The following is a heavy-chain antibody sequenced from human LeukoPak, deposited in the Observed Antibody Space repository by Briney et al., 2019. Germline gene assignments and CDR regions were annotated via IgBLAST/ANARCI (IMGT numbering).Heavy chain of an antibody. CDR2: MSYDGSNK. V-gene: IGHV3-30-3*01. D-gene: IGHD3-16*01. Sequence: GGSLRLSCVASGFTFSSYAMNWVRQAPGKGLEWVAVMSYDGSNKYYADSVKGRFTISRDNSKNTLYLQMNSLRAEDTAVYYCARALGGIRIPTNFDYWGQGTLVTVSS. J-gene: IGHJ4*02. CDR3: ARALGGIRIPTNFDY. CDR1: GFTFSSYA.